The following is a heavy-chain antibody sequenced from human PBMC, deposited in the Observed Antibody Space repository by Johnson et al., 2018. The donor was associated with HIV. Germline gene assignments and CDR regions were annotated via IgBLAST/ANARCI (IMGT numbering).Heavy chain of an antibody. D-gene: IGHD3-16*01. CDR2: IKSKTDGGTT. V-gene: IGHV3-15*01. J-gene: IGHJ3*02. CDR1: GFTFSNAW. Sequence: VQLVESGGGLVKPGGSLRLSCAASGFTFSNAWMNWVRQAPGKGLEWVGRIKSKTDGGTTDYAAPVKGRFTISRDDLKNMLYLQMNSLKTEDTAVYYCTTGRWGYDAFDIWGQGTMVTVSS. CDR3: TTGRWGYDAFDI.